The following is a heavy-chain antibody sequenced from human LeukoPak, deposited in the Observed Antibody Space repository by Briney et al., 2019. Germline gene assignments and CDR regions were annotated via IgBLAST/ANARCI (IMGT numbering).Heavy chain of an antibody. Sequence: PGGSLRLSCAASGFTFSSYWMSWVRQAPGKGLEWVSVIYSGGSTYYADSVKGRFSISRDNSKNTLYLQMNSLRAEDTAVYYCARDRGGLANWFDPWGQGTLVTVSS. D-gene: IGHD3-16*01. CDR2: IYSGGST. CDR3: ARDRGGLANWFDP. CDR1: GFTFSSYW. V-gene: IGHV3-66*01. J-gene: IGHJ5*02.